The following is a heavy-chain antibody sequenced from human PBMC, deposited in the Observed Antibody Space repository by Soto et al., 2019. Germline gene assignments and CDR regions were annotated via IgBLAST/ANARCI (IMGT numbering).Heavy chain of an antibody. CDR3: ATSIVGYSFGRPFDF. Sequence: QVQLVQSGAEVKKPGSSVKVSCKASGGTFSSFVISWVRQAPGQGPEWMGGIIPSFNRPNYAQKFQGRVTITADESTTTSYMELSSVRSGDTPVYYCATSIVGYSFGRPFDFWGQGTLVTVTS. D-gene: IGHD5-18*01. J-gene: IGHJ4*02. V-gene: IGHV1-69*01. CDR2: IIPSFNRP. CDR1: GGTFSSFV.